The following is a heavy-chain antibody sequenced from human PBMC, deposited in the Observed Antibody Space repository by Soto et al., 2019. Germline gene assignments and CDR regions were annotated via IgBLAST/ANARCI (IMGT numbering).Heavy chain of an antibody. CDR2: IDPSDSYI. CDR1: GCGITKYW. V-gene: IGHV5-10-1*01. CDR3: TSGKFYGSSWPW. J-gene: IGHJ4*02. Sequence: ISCRGSGCGITKYWITGVRQMPGKGLEWMGRIDPSDSYINYNPSFQGHVAISADKSISTAFLQWSSLKASDTAIYYCTSGKFYGSSWPWWGQGTLVTSPQ. D-gene: IGHD1-26*01.